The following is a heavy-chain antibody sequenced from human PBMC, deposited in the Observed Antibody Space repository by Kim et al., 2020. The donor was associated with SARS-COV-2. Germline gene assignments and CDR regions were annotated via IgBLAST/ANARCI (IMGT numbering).Heavy chain of an antibody. D-gene: IGHD3-22*01. CDR2: MNPNSGNT. J-gene: IGHJ4*02. Sequence: ASVKVSCKASGYTFTSYDINWVRQATGQGLEWMGWMNPNSGNTGYAQKFQGRVTMTRNTSISTAYMELSSLRSEDTAVYYCAFRSGYYDSSGWPTPFDYWGQGTLVTVSS. CDR1: GYTFTSYD. CDR3: AFRSGYYDSSGWPTPFDY. V-gene: IGHV1-8*01.